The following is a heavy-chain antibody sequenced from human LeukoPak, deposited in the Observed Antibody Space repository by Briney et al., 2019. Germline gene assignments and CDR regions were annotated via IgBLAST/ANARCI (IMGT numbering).Heavy chain of an antibody. D-gene: IGHD3-22*01. J-gene: IGHJ4*02. Sequence: SETLSLTCAVYGGSFSGYYWSWIRQPPGKGLEWIGEINHSGSTNYNPSLKSRVTISVDTSKNQFSPKLSSVTAADTAVYYCARGRNSYYYDSSGYYYGYWGQGTLVTVSS. CDR3: ARGRNSYYYDSSGYYYGY. CDR2: INHSGST. CDR1: GGSFSGYY. V-gene: IGHV4-34*01.